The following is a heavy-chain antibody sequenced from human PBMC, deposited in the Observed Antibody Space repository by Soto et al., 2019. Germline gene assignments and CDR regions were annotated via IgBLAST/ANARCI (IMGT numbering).Heavy chain of an antibody. V-gene: IGHV3-7*01. D-gene: IGHD6-25*01. CDR1: GFTFNTYW. CDR2: IKEDGSDK. CDR3: ARFTRGSSGDY. J-gene: IGHJ4*02. Sequence: EVQLVESGGDLVQPGGSLRLSCVASGFTFNTYWMSWVRQAPGKGLEWVANIKEDGSDKYYVDSVKGRFTISRDNAKNLLYLQINSLGAGDTAMYYCARFTRGSSGDYWGQGILVTVSS.